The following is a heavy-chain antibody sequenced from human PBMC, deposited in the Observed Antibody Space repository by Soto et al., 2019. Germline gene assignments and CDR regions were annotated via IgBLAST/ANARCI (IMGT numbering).Heavy chain of an antibody. D-gene: IGHD4-17*01. V-gene: IGHV3-23*01. CDR2: ISGSGGST. CDR3: ATKNRYGYGDYTHFDY. CDR1: GFTFSSYA. Sequence: EVQLLESGGGLVQPGGSLRLSCAASGFTFSSYAMSWVRQAPGKGLEWVSAISGSGGSTYYADSVKGRFTISRDNSKNTLYLQMNSLRAEDTAVYYCATKNRYGYGDYTHFDYWGQGTLVTVSS. J-gene: IGHJ4*02.